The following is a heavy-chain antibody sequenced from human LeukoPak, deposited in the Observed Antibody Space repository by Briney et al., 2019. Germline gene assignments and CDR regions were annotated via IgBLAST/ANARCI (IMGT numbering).Heavy chain of an antibody. D-gene: IGHD3-3*01. CDR2: IYYSGST. Sequence: SETLSLTCTVSGGSISSSSYYWGWIRQPPGTGLEWIGSIYYSGSTYYNPSLKSRVTISVDTSKNQFSLKLSSVTAADTAVYYCARHRAIFGVVIPPFHYWGQGTLVTVSS. CDR1: GGSISSSSYY. V-gene: IGHV4-39*01. J-gene: IGHJ4*02. CDR3: ARHRAIFGVVIPPFHY.